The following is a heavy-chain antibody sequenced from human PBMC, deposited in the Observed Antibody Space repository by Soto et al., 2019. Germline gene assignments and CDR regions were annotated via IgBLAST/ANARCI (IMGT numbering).Heavy chain of an antibody. CDR1: GFTFSSYA. V-gene: IGHV3-23*01. CDR3: AKDPNGDYVGAFDS. J-gene: IGHJ4*02. D-gene: IGHD4-17*01. Sequence: SGFTFSSYAMSWVRQAPGKGLEWVSAISGSGGSTYYADSVKGRFTISRDNSRNTLYLQLSSLRAEDTAIYFCAKDPNGDYVGAFDSWGQGSLVTVSS. CDR2: ISGSGGST.